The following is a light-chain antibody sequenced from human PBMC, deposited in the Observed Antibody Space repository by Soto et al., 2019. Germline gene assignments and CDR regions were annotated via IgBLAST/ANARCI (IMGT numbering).Light chain of an antibody. Sequence: AIQMTQSPSSLSASVGDRVTITCRASQGIGTELGWYQLKPGKAPKLLVYGASTLQSGVLPRFSGSGSGTDFTLTISSVQPDDFATYYCLQDFSYPRTFGQGTKVEIK. J-gene: IGKJ1*01. V-gene: IGKV1-6*02. CDR3: LQDFSYPRT. CDR2: GAS. CDR1: QGIGTE.